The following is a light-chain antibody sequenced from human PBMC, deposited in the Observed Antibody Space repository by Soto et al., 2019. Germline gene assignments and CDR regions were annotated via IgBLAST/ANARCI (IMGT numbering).Light chain of an antibody. J-gene: IGLJ1*01. CDR2: EVT. V-gene: IGLV2-8*01. Sequence: QSALTQPPSASGSPGQSVTISCTGTSSDVGGYNLVSWYQQHPGKAPKLMIYEVTKRPSGVPDRFSGSKSGNTASLTVSGLQAEDEADYHCSSYDGSTNVFGTGTKRTVL. CDR1: SSDVGGYNL. CDR3: SSYDGSTNV.